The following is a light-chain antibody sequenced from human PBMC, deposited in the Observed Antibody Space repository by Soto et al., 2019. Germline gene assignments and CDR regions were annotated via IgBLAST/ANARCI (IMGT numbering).Light chain of an antibody. J-gene: IGLJ1*01. CDR2: EVS. Sequence: QSALTQPPSASGSPGQSVTISCTGTSSDVGAYNYVSWYQQLPGKAPKLIIYEVSKRPSAVPDRFSGSKSGNTASLTVSGLQAEDEADYYCNSYAGTYSFFYVFGTGTKVTVL. CDR1: SSDVGAYNY. V-gene: IGLV2-8*01. CDR3: NSYAGTYSFFYV.